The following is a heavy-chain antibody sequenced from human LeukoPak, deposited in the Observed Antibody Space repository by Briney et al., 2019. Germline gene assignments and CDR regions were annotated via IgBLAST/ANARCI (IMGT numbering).Heavy chain of an antibody. CDR1: GFTVSSND. J-gene: IGHJ4*02. V-gene: IGHV3-66*01. D-gene: IGHD3-10*01. Sequence: QPGGSLRLSCAVSGFTVSSNDMSWVRQAPGKGLEWVSVIYSGGSTYYADSVKGRFTTSRDNSKNTLYLQMNSLRGEDTAVYYCARDGPITNYFGNWGQGTLVTVSS. CDR3: ARDGPITNYFGN. CDR2: IYSGGST.